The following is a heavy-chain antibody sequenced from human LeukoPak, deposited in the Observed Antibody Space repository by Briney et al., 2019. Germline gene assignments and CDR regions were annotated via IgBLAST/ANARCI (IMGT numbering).Heavy chain of an antibody. CDR3: ARVMYYYASGSLVVYYFDS. J-gene: IGHJ4*02. CDR1: GFTFSTYW. V-gene: IGHV3-74*01. Sequence: GGSLRLSCAATGFTFSTYWMHWVRQAPGKGLVWVSRISTDGSSATYADSVKGRFTISRDNAKNTLYLQMNSLRAEDTAVYYCARVMYYYASGSLVVYYFDSWGQGTLVTVSS. D-gene: IGHD3-10*01. CDR2: ISTDGSSA.